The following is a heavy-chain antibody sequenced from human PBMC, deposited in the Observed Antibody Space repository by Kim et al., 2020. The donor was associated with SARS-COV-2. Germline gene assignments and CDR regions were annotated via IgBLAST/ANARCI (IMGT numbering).Heavy chain of an antibody. CDR1: GFTFSVYW. J-gene: IGHJ4*02. CDR2: IVSDGSYT. V-gene: IGHV3-74*01. CDR3: ARGVITDGSNHLH. D-gene: IGHD2-21*01. Sequence: GGSLRLSCAASGFTFSVYWMHWVHQAPGKGLVWVSRIVSDGSYTDCADSVKGRFTISRDNAKNTVYLQMNSLRAEDTAIYYCARGVITDGSNHLHWGQG.